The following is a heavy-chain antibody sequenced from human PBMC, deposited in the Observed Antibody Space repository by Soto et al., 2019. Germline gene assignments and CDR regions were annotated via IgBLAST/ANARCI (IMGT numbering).Heavy chain of an antibody. Sequence: EVQLVESGGGLVRPGGSLKLSCAASGFSVSDNYISWVRQAPGKGLEWVSVIYSGGSAYYANSVKGRFIISRDNSNNTLYPQMNSLRAEDTALYYCARDILALWGQGTSVSVSS. J-gene: IGHJ3*01. V-gene: IGHV3-66*01. CDR1: GFSVSDNY. D-gene: IGHD2-21*01. CDR3: ARDILAL. CDR2: IYSGGSA.